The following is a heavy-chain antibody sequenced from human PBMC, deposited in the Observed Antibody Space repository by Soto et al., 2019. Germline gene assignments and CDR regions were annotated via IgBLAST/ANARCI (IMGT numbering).Heavy chain of an antibody. CDR1: CTSIISRDHY. D-gene: IGHD3-22*01. Sequence: KLPLTYTFSCTSIISRDHYCISFRQHPGKGLEWIGYIYYSWSTYYNPSLKSRVTISVDTSKNQFSLKLSSVTAADTAVYYCARVEYYYDSSGYYYFDYWGQG. CDR2: IYYSWST. CDR3: ARVEYYYDSSGYYYFDY. V-gene: IGHV4-31*03. J-gene: IGHJ4*02.